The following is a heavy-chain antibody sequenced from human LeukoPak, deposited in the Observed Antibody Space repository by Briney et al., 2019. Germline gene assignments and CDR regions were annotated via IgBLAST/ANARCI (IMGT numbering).Heavy chain of an antibody. D-gene: IGHD5-12*01. Sequence: SETLSLTCTVSGGSMRSYYWSWIRQPPGKGLEWIGYIYYSGSTNYNPSLKSRVTISVDTSKNQFSLKLSSVTAADTAVYYCARVGGYDDYWGQGTLVTVSS. CDR3: ARVGGYDDY. CDR1: GGSMRSYY. V-gene: IGHV4-59*01. CDR2: IYYSGST. J-gene: IGHJ4*02.